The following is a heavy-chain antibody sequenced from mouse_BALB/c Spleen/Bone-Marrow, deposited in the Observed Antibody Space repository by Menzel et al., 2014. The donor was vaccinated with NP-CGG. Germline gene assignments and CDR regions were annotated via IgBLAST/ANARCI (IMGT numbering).Heavy chain of an antibody. CDR1: GYTFTDKW. D-gene: IGHD2-4*01. J-gene: IGHJ4*01. CDR2: IDTSDSYT. Sequence: QVQLQHPGAELGMPGASVKMSCKASGYTFTDKWMYWVKQRPGQGLEWIGAIDTSDSYTNYNQKFMGKASLTVDASSSTAYMQVSSLTSDDSVVYYCARGGHDFSLDYWGQGTSVTVSS. CDR3: ARGGHDFSLDY. V-gene: IGHV1-69*01.